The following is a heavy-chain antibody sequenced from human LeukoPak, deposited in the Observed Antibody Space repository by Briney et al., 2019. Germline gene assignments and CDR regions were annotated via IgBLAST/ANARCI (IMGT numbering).Heavy chain of an antibody. J-gene: IGHJ4*02. CDR3: ARAYRPKLGWAAYYFDY. D-gene: IGHD7-27*01. CDR1: GGSISSYY. V-gene: IGHV4-59*01. Sequence: SETLSLTCTVSGGSISSYYWSWIRQPPGKGLEWIGYIYYSGSTNYNPSLKSRVTISVDTSKNQFSLKLSSVTAADTAVYYCARAYRPKLGWAAYYFDYWGQGTLVTVSS. CDR2: IYYSGST.